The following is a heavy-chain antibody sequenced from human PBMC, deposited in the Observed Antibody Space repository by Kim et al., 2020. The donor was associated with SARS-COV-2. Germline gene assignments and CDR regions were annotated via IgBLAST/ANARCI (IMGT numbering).Heavy chain of an antibody. Sequence: SETLSLTCTVSGGSISGYLWTWIRQPPGKGLQWIGYIYYTGSTTYNPSLKSRVSISVDTSREQFSLKLSSVTAADTAVYYCARVRPEAAGLPDYWGQGTLVTVSS. CDR1: GGSISGYL. CDR3: ARVRPEAAGLPDY. D-gene: IGHD6-13*01. J-gene: IGHJ4*02. V-gene: IGHV4-59*13. CDR2: IYYTGST.